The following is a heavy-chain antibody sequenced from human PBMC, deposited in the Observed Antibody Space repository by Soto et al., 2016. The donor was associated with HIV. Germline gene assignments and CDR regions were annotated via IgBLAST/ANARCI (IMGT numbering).Heavy chain of an antibody. CDR2: IRSSRNYI. CDR3: ARATHLDILSGAYDAFDI. CDR1: GFTIRSYS. V-gene: IGHV3-21*01. D-gene: IGHD3-9*01. J-gene: IGHJ3*02. Sequence: EVQLVESGGGLVKSGGSLRPSCITSGFTIRSYSMNWVRQAPGKGLEWVASIRSSRNYIYYTESVKGRFTISRDTDKNSLFLQMKNLGVDDTAVYYCARATHLDILSGAYDAFDIWGRGTTVTVSS.